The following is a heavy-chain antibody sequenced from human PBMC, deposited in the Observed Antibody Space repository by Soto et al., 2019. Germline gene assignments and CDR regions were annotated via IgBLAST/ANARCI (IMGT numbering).Heavy chain of an antibody. J-gene: IGHJ3*02. Sequence: QVQLVESGGGLVKPGGSLRLSCAASGFTFSDYYMSWIRQAPGKGLEWVSYIGSSSSYTNYADSVKGRFTISRDNAKNPLYLQMNSLRAEDTAVYYCARDADILTGSDAFDIWGQGTMVTVSS. V-gene: IGHV3-11*05. CDR1: GFTFSDYY. CDR2: IGSSSSYT. CDR3: ARDADILTGSDAFDI. D-gene: IGHD3-9*01.